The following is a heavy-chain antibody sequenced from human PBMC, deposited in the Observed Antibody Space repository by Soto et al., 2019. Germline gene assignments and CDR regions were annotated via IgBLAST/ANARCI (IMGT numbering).Heavy chain of an antibody. CDR3: AREAGLLNWFDP. V-gene: IGHV3-48*01. J-gene: IGHJ5*02. CDR1: GFTFSSYS. D-gene: IGHD1-26*01. Sequence: EVQLVESGGGLVQPGGSLRLSCAASGFTFSSYSMNWVRQAPGKGLEWVSYISSSSSTIYYADSAKGRSTISRDNAKTSLYLQMNSLRAADTAVYYCAREAGLLNWFDPWGQGTLVTVSS. CDR2: ISSSSSTI.